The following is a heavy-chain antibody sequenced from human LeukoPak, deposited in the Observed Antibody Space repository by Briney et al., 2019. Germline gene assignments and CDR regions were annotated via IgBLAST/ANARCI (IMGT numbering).Heavy chain of an antibody. CDR3: ATGTSGSYYVGIVRPIDY. Sequence: ASVTVSCKVSGYTLTELPIHWVRQAPGKGLEWMGGFDPDDGETVYAQMFQGRVTMTEDTSSDTASMELSSLRSEDTAVYYCATGTSGSYYVGIVRPIDYWGQGTLVTVSS. CDR2: FDPDDGET. V-gene: IGHV1-24*01. CDR1: GYTLTELP. D-gene: IGHD1-26*01. J-gene: IGHJ4*02.